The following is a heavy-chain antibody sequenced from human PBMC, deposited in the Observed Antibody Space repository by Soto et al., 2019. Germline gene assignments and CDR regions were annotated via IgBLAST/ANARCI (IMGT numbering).Heavy chain of an antibody. V-gene: IGHV1-58*02. CDR2: IVVGSGNT. J-gene: IGHJ6*02. D-gene: IGHD2-2*01. CDR3: AREGLVLVPTTVNSDYYYYAMDV. Sequence: SVKVSCKASGFTFTSSAMQWVRQARGQRLEWIGWIVVGSGNTNYAQKFEGRVTITADESTSTAYMELSSLRSDDTAVYYCAREGLVLVPTTVNSDYYYYAMDVWGQGTTVTVSS. CDR1: GFTFTSSA.